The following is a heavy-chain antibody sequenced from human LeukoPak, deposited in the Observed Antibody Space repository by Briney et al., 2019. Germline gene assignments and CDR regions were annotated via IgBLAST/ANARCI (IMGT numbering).Heavy chain of an antibody. CDR2: INHSGST. CDR1: GGSFSGYY. CDR3: ARGGHYFDY. V-gene: IGHV4-34*01. J-gene: IGHJ4*02. Sequence: PSETLSLTCAVCGGSFSGYYWSWIRQPPRKGLEWIGEINHSGSTNYNPSLKSRVTISVDTSKNQFSLKLSSVTAADTAVYYCARGGHYFDYWGQGTLVNVSS.